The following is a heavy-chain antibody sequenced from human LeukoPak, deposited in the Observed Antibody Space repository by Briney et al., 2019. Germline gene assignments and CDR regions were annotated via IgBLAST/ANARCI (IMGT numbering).Heavy chain of an antibody. CDR1: GYTFTGYY. V-gene: IGHV1-2*02. Sequence: ASVKVSCKASGYTFTGYYMHWVRQAPGQGLEWMGWINPNSGVTNYAQKFQGRVTMTRDTSISTAYMELSRLRSDDTAVYYCARDRGSSWYRDAFDIWGQGTMVTVSS. CDR3: ARDRGSSWYRDAFDI. J-gene: IGHJ3*02. CDR2: INPNSGVT. D-gene: IGHD6-13*01.